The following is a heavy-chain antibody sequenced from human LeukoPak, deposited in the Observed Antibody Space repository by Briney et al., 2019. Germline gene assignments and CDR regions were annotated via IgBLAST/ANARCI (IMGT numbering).Heavy chain of an antibody. Sequence: PSETLSLTCTVSSGSISSGAYYWGWIRQPPGKGLEWIGTIHYSGKTYYNPSLKSRITISIDTSKKQFALKLSSVTAADTAVYYCASNYNNSGWYYFDYWGQGTLVTVSS. V-gene: IGHV4-39*06. CDR1: SGSISSGAYY. J-gene: IGHJ4*02. CDR3: ASNYNNSGWYYFDY. D-gene: IGHD3-22*01. CDR2: IHYSGKT.